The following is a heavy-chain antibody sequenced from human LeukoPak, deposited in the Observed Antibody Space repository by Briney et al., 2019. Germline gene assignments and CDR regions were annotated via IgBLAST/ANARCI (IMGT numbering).Heavy chain of an antibody. J-gene: IGHJ4*02. Sequence: GSLRLSCAASGFTFSSYGMSWVRQAPGKGLEWLGNVHSSGTTNYLPSLWSRVTVSLDTSKNPFSLKLTSVSAADTAVYYCARSLLAVYFDFWGPGIPVTVSS. CDR1: GFTFSSYG. CDR2: VHSSGTT. V-gene: IGHV4-4*08. CDR3: ARSLLAVYFDF.